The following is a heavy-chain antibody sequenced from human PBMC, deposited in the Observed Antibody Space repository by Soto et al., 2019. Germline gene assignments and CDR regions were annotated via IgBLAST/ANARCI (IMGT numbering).Heavy chain of an antibody. D-gene: IGHD3-10*01. CDR1: GFTFSSYS. J-gene: IGHJ3*02. V-gene: IGHV3-21*01. Sequence: EVQLVESGGGLVKPGGSLRLSCAASGFTFSSYSMNWVRQAPGKGLEWVSSISSSSSYIYYADSVKGRFTISRDNAKNSLYLQMNSLRAEDTAVYYCASITVLLWFGDDAFYIWGQGTMVTVSS. CDR2: ISSSSSYI. CDR3: ASITVLLWFGDDAFYI.